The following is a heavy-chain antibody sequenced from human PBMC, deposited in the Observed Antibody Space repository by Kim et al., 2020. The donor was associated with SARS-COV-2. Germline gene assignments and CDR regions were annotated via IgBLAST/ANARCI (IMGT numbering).Heavy chain of an antibody. CDR1: GYTLTELS. CDR2: FDPEDGET. J-gene: IGHJ6*02. V-gene: IGHV1-24*01. D-gene: IGHD2-2*01. Sequence: ASVKVSCKVSGYTLTELSMHWVRQAPGKGLEWMGGFDPEDGETIYAQKFQGRVTMTEDTSTDTAYMELSSLRSEDTAVYYCATGPAIVVVPAAYYYYYYGMDVWGQGTTVTVSS. CDR3: ATGPAIVVVPAAYYYYYYGMDV.